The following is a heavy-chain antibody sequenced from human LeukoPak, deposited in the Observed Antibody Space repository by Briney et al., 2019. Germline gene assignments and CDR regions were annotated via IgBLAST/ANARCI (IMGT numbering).Heavy chain of an antibody. Sequence: GGSLRLPCAASGFTFSSYWMSWVRQAPGKGLEWVANIKQDGSEKYYVDSVKGRFTISRDNAKNSLYLQMSSLRAEDTAVYYCARAEEYYDFWSGYYRGFKRTQNFDYWGQGTLVTVSS. V-gene: IGHV3-7*03. CDR2: IKQDGSEK. J-gene: IGHJ4*02. D-gene: IGHD3-3*01. CDR3: ARAEEYYDFWSGYYRGFKRTQNFDY. CDR1: GFTFSSYW.